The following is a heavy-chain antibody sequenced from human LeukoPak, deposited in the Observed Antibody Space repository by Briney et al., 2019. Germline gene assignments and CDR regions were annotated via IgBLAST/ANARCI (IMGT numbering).Heavy chain of an antibody. CDR1: GFTFSRDS. V-gene: IGHV3-21*01. Sequence: GGSLRLYCAAFGFTFSRDSMKWDRQAPGKGLEWVSSISSSSTYIYYADSVKGRCTISRDNAKNSLHLQMNSLRAEDTAVYYCARGGGYSGYDLDAFDIWGQGTMATVSS. CDR2: ISSSSTYI. D-gene: IGHD5-12*01. J-gene: IGHJ3*02. CDR3: ARGGGYSGYDLDAFDI.